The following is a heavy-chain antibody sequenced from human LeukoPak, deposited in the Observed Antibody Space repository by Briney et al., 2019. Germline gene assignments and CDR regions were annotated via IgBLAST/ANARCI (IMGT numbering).Heavy chain of an antibody. D-gene: IGHD6-19*01. CDR3: ARRSSGWYFDY. V-gene: IGHV4-38-2*02. Sequence: PSETLSLTCTVSGYSISSGYYWGWIRQPPGKGLEWIGSIFHSGSTHYNPSLKSRVTISVDKSKNHFSLKLTSVTAADTAVYYCARRSSGWYFDYWGQGTLVTVSS. CDR1: GYSISSGYY. J-gene: IGHJ4*02. CDR2: IFHSGST.